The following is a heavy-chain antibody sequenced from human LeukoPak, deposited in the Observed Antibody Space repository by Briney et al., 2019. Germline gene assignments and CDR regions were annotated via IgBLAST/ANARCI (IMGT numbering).Heavy chain of an antibody. CDR2: IYHSGST. J-gene: IGHJ4*02. D-gene: IGHD4-17*01. CDR3: AREGDYGDFH. Sequence: SETLSLTCTVSGYSISSGYYWGWIRQPPGKGLEWIGSIYHSGSTYYNPSLKSRVTISVDTSKNQFSLKRSSVTAADTAVYYCAREGDYGDFHWGQGTLVTVSS. V-gene: IGHV4-38-2*02. CDR1: GYSISSGYY.